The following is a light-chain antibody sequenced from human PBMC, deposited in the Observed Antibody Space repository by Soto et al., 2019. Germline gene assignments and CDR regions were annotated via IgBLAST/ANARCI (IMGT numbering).Light chain of an antibody. V-gene: IGKV1-13*02. Sequence: AIQLTQSPSSLSASVGDRVTITCRASQGISSALAWYQQKPGKAPKLLIYDASSLESGVPSRFSGSGSGTDFTLTISCLQPEDFATYYCQQFRGAFTFGPGTKVDIK. CDR1: QGISSA. CDR2: DAS. J-gene: IGKJ3*01. CDR3: QQFRGAFT.